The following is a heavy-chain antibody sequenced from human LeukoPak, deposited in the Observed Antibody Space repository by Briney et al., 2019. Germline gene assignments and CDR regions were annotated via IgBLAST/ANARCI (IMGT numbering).Heavy chain of an antibody. V-gene: IGHV3-20*04. D-gene: IGHD4-17*01. J-gene: IGHJ4*02. Sequence: PGGSLRLSCAASGFTFDDSGMSWVRQTPGKGLEWVSGINWNGDNTGYADSVKGRFTISRDNAKNSLYLQMNSLRAEDMAFYYCAREVPLDYGDFSYFDYWGQGTLVTVSS. CDR2: INWNGDNT. CDR3: AREVPLDYGDFSYFDY. CDR1: GFTFDDSG.